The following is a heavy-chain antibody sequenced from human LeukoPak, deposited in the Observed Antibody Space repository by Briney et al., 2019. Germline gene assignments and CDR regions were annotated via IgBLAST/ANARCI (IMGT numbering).Heavy chain of an antibody. J-gene: IGHJ4*02. CDR1: GFTFNTYG. V-gene: IGHV3-23*01. D-gene: IGHD3-10*02. CDR2: ITSSGGST. Sequence: GGSLRLSCAASGFTFNTYGMTWVRQAPGKGLEWVSAITSSGGSTYYGDSVKGRFTISRDNSRDTLYLQMNSLRVDDTAVYYCARDLCWGCFDDWGQGNLVTVSS. CDR3: ARDLCWGCFDD.